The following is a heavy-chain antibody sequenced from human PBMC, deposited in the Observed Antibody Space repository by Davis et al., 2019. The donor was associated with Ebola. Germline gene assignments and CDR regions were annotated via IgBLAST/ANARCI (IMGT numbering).Heavy chain of an antibody. CDR3: ARQGEERVITIFGVVIYDAFDI. D-gene: IGHD3-3*01. J-gene: IGHJ3*02. Sequence: GESLKISCKGSGYSFTSYWIGWVRQMPGKGLEWMGIIYPGDSDTRYSPSFQGQVTISADKSISTAYLQWSSLKASDTAMYYCARQGEERVITIFGVVIYDAFDIWGQGTMVTVSS. CDR2: IYPGDSDT. CDR1: GYSFTSYW. V-gene: IGHV5-51*01.